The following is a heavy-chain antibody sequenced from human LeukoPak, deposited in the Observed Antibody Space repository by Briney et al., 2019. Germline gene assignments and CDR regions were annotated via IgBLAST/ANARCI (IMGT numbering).Heavy chain of an antibody. CDR2: INPSGGGT. CDR3: ARENSSGLGDAFDI. J-gene: IGHJ3*02. CDR1: GYTFTSYY. V-gene: IGHV1-46*01. D-gene: IGHD6-19*01. Sequence: GASVKVSCKASGYTFTSYYMHWVRQAPGQGLEWMGIINPSGGGTSYAQKFQGRITMTRDTSTSIVYMDLSSLRSEDTAVYYCARENSSGLGDAFDIWGQGTMVTVSS.